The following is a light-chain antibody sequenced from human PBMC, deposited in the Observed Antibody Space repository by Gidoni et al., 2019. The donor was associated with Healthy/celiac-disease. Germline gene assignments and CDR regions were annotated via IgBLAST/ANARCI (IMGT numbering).Light chain of an antibody. CDR1: SSNIGSNY. J-gene: IGLJ3*02. V-gene: IGLV1-47*01. Sequence: QSVLTQPPSASGTPGPRVTISCSGSSSNIGSNYVYWYQQLPGTAPKLLSYRNNQRPSGGPDRFSGSKSGTSASLAISGLRSEDEADYYCAAWDDSLGGWVFGGGTKLTVL. CDR2: RNN. CDR3: AAWDDSLGGWV.